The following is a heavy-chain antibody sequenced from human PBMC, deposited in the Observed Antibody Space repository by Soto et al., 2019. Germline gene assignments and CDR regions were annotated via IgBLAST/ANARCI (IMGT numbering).Heavy chain of an antibody. CDR3: ARGPSTAAPLSDWYFDL. J-gene: IGHJ2*01. V-gene: IGHV3-48*02. D-gene: IGHD2-2*01. CDR2: IASSSWNI. CDR1: GFTFSSYS. Sequence: EVQLVESGGGSVQPGESLRLSCAASGFTFSSYSMNWVRQAPGKGLEWISYIASSSWNIYYADTVKGRFTISRDNAKNSLFLQMNSLRDEDTAVYYCARGPSTAAPLSDWYFDLWGRGTLVTVSS.